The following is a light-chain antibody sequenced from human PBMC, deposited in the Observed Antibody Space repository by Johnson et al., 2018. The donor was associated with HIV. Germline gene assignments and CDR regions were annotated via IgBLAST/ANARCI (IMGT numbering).Light chain of an antibody. Sequence: QSVLTQPPSVSAAPGQKVTISCSGSSSNIGSNFVSWYQQLPGKAPKLLIYDNNKRPSGIPDRFSGSKSGTSATLGFTGLQTGDEADYYCATWDTSLSTGGVFGTGTKVTVL. J-gene: IGLJ1*01. V-gene: IGLV1-51*01. CDR1: SSNIGSNF. CDR3: ATWDTSLSTGGV. CDR2: DNN.